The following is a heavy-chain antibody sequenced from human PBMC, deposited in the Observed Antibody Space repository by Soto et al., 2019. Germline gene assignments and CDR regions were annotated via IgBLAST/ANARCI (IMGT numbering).Heavy chain of an antibody. D-gene: IGHD2-2*02. Sequence: SETLSLTCTVSGGSISSYYWSWIRQPPGKGLEWIGYIYYSRSTNYNPSLKSRVTISVDTSKNQFSLKLSSVTAADTAVYYCARGIPRAFDIWGQGTMVTVSS. CDR1: GGSISSYY. CDR3: ARGIPRAFDI. V-gene: IGHV4-59*01. J-gene: IGHJ3*02. CDR2: IYYSRST.